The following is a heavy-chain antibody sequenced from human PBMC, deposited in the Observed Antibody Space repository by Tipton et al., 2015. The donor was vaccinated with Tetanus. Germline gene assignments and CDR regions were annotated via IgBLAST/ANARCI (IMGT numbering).Heavy chain of an antibody. CDR3: AKDVNWNLRYFQH. J-gene: IGHJ1*01. Sequence: SLRLSCAASGFDFRSDWMTWVRQAPGKGLEWVANIKQDGNEKYHVDSVKGRFTISRDNAKSSLYLQMNSLRAEDTAVYYCAKDVNWNLRYFQHWGQGTVVTVSS. CDR1: GFDFRSDW. D-gene: IGHD1-1*01. CDR2: IKQDGNEK. V-gene: IGHV3-7*03.